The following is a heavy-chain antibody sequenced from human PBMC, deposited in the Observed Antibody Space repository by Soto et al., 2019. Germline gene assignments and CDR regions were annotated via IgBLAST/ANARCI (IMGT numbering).Heavy chain of an antibody. J-gene: IGHJ3*02. V-gene: IGHV3-48*03. Sequence: GGSLRLSCAASGFIFSSYEMNWVRQAPGKGLEWVSYISSSGGTIYNADSVKGRFTISRDNAKNSLYLQVNSLSAEDTAVYYCVRDQRESGAFDIWGPGTMVTVS. CDR2: ISSSGGTI. D-gene: IGHD3-10*01. CDR3: VRDQRESGAFDI. CDR1: GFIFSSYE.